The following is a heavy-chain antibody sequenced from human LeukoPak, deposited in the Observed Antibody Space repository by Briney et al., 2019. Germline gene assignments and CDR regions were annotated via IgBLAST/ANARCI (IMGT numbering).Heavy chain of an antibody. CDR3: ARVVIVVVPAASY. D-gene: IGHD2-2*01. CDR2: IYYSGST. J-gene: IGHJ4*02. CDR1: GGSISSGDYY. V-gene: IGHV4-30-4*08. Sequence: ASETLSLTCTVSGGSISSGDYYWSWIRQPPGKGLEWIGYIYYSGSTYYNPSLKSRVTISVDTSKNQFSLKLSSVTAADTAVYYCARVVIVVVPAASYWGQGTLVTVSS.